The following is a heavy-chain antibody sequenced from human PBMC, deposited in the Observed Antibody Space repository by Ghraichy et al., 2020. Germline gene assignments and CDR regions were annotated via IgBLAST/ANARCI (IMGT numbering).Heavy chain of an antibody. CDR2: ISSSSSYI. CDR1: GFTFSSYS. V-gene: IGHV3-21*01. Sequence: GGSLRLSCAAFGFTFSSYSMNWVRQAPGKGLEWVSSISSSSSYIYYADSVKGRFTISRDNAKNSLYLQMNSLRAEDTAVYYCATPQMYYYDSSGYYYSDYWGQGTLVTVSS. D-gene: IGHD3-22*01. CDR3: ATPQMYYYDSSGYYYSDY. J-gene: IGHJ4*02.